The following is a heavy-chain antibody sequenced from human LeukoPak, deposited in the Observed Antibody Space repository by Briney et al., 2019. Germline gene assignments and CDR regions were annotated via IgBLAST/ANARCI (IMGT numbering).Heavy chain of an antibody. J-gene: IGHJ4*02. CDR2: INSDESMT. CDR3: ARDLVVTSAY. D-gene: IGHD3-22*01. Sequence: GGSLRLSCAASGFTFSSSWMSWVRQAPGKGLVWISRINSDESMTNYADSVKGRFTISRDNAKNTLYLQMNSLRAEDTAVYYCARDLVVTSAYWGQGTLVTVSS. V-gene: IGHV3-74*01. CDR1: GFTFSSSW.